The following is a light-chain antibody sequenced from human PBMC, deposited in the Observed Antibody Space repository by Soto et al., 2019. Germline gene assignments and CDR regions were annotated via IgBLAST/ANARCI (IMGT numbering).Light chain of an antibody. CDR3: QRYSSSGT. J-gene: IGKJ1*01. V-gene: IGKV3-20*01. Sequence: EIVLTQSPGTLSLSPGERATLSCRASQSVSNNYLAWYQQKPGQAPRLLIYGASNRATGLPDSFSSSASTTYFILTISRLEHDYVAFYYCQRYSSSGTFGQGTKVDIK. CDR1: QSVSNNY. CDR2: GAS.